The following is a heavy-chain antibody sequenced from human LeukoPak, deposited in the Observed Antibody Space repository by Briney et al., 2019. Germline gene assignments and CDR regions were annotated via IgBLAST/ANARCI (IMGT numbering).Heavy chain of an antibody. CDR2: ISAYNGNT. CDR3: ALTPAADNWFDP. D-gene: IGHD2-2*01. CDR1: GYTFTSYG. J-gene: IGHJ5*02. Sequence: ASVKVSCKASGYTFTSYGISRVRQAPGQGLEWMGWISAYNGNTNYAQKLQGRVTMTTDTSTSTAYMELRSLRSDDTAVYYCALTPAADNWFDPWGQGTPVTVSS. V-gene: IGHV1-18*01.